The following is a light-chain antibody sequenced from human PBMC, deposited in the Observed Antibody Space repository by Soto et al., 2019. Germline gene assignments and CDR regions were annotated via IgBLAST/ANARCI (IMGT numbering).Light chain of an antibody. Sequence: DIQMTQSPSTLSASVGGRVTITCRASQSVSSWLAWFQQKPGKAPKLLISKASSLKSGVPSRFSGSGSGTEFTLNISSLQPDDFATYYCQQYDDYPYTFGQGTKLEMK. CDR3: QQYDDYPYT. V-gene: IGKV1-5*03. CDR1: QSVSSW. J-gene: IGKJ2*01. CDR2: KAS.